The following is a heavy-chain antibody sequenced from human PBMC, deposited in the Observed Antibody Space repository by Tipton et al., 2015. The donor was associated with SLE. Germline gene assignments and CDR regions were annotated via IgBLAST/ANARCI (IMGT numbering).Heavy chain of an antibody. Sequence: TLSLTCTVSGGSISSSSYYWGWIRQPPGKGLEWIGSIYYSGSTYYNPSLKSRVTILVDTSKNHFSLKLGSVTAADTAVYYCARWVQTYYYYYMDVWGKGTTVTVSS. J-gene: IGHJ6*03. CDR3: ARWVQTYYYYYMDV. D-gene: IGHD4/OR15-4a*01. CDR2: IYYSGST. V-gene: IGHV4-39*07. CDR1: GGSISSSSYY.